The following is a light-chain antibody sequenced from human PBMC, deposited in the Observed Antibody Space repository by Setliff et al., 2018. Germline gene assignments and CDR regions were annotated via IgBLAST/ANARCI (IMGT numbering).Light chain of an antibody. CDR2: EVA. V-gene: IGLV2-23*02. J-gene: IGLJ3*02. CDR3: CPYAGSRTVV. CDR1: SSDVGNYNL. Sequence: QSVLTQPASVSGSPGQSITISCTGTSSDVGNYNLVFWYQQHPGKAPKLIIYEVAKRSSGVSDRFSGSKSGNTASLTISGLQSEDEADYHCCPYAGSRTVVFGGGTKVTVL.